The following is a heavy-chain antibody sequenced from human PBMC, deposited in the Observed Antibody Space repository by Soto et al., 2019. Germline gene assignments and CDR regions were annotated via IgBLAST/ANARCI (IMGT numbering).Heavy chain of an antibody. CDR1: GYSFTSYW. D-gene: IGHD2-21*02. CDR3: ARRYCGGDCYRGDAFDI. V-gene: IGHV5-10-1*01. Sequence: GESLKISCNGSGYSFTSYWISWVRQMPGKGLEWMGRIDPSDSYTNYSPSFQGHVTISADKSISTAYLQWSSLKASDTAMYYCARRYCGGDCYRGDAFDIWGQGTMVTVSS. CDR2: IDPSDSYT. J-gene: IGHJ3*02.